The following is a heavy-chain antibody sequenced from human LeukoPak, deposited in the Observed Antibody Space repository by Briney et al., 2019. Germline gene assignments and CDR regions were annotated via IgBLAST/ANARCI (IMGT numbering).Heavy chain of an antibody. CDR1: GFTFSSYG. CDR3: AKDSYERYFDRLLWYLDY. Sequence: PGGSLRLSCAASGFTFSSYGMNWVRQAPGKGLEWVSGISGSGGRTYYADSVKGRFTISRDNSKNTLYLQMNSLRAEDTAVYYCAKDSYERYFDRLLWYLDYWGQGTLVTVSS. D-gene: IGHD3-9*01. J-gene: IGHJ4*02. CDR2: ISGSGGRT. V-gene: IGHV3-23*01.